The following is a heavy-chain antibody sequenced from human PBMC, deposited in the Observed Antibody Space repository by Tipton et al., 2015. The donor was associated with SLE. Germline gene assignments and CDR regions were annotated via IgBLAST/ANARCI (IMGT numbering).Heavy chain of an antibody. D-gene: IGHD3-10*01. CDR1: GGSISSYY. CDR2: IYYSGST. V-gene: IGHV4-59*08. Sequence: TLSLTCTVSGGSISSYYWSWIRQPPGKGLEWIGYIYYSGSTNYNPSLKSRVTISVDTSKNQFSLKLSSVTAADTAVYYCARGQYYGSGSYFDYWGQGTLVTVSS. CDR3: ARGQYYGSGSYFDY. J-gene: IGHJ4*02.